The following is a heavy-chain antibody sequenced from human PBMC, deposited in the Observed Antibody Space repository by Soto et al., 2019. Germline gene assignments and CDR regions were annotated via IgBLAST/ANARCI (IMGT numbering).Heavy chain of an antibody. CDR2: IIPILGIA. Sequence: QVQLVQSGAEVKKPGSSVKVSCKASGGTFSSYTISWVRQAPGQGLEWMGRIIPILGIANYAQKFQGRVTITADKSTSTAYMELSSLRSEDTAVYYCAREGDSSSWYYGMDVWGQGTTVTVSS. J-gene: IGHJ6*02. CDR3: AREGDSSSWYYGMDV. CDR1: GGTFSSYT. D-gene: IGHD6-13*01. V-gene: IGHV1-69*08.